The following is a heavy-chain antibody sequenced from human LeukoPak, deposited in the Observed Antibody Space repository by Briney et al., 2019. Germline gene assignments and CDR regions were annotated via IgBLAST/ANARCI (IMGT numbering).Heavy chain of an antibody. CDR3: ARGYGGKSDY. CDR2: INSDGSST. J-gene: IGHJ4*02. CDR1: GFTFSQNW. V-gene: IGHV3-74*01. D-gene: IGHD4-23*01. Sequence: GGALRLSCAASGFTFSQNWMSWVRQAPGKGLVWVSRINSDGSSTSFADSVKGRFTISRDNTKNTLYLQMNSLRAEDTAIYYCARGYGGKSDYWGQGTLVTVSS.